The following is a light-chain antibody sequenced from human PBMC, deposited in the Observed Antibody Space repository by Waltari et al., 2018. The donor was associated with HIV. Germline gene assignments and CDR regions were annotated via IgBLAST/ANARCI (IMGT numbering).Light chain of an antibody. Sequence: QPPLTQPPAASGSLGHSVTIPFPATRRSIGAFNRVSWYQQSPGTAPKLRIYEVTHRPSGVPVRFSGSKSGNTASLTISGLQADDEADYYCSSYTTSSTWVFGGGTKLTVL. J-gene: IGLJ3*02. V-gene: IGLV2-18*02. CDR1: RRSIGAFNR. CDR3: SSYTTSSTWV. CDR2: EVT.